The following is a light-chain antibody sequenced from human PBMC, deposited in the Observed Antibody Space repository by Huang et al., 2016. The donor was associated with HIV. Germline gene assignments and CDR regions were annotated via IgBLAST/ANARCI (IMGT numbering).Light chain of an antibody. CDR2: DAT. Sequence: DIQMTQSPSSLSASVGDRVTITCQASQDISNYLNWYQQRQGKAPKLLVYDATNLETGVPSRFSGSGSGTDFTFTITSLQPEDIATYYCQQYDILPFTFGPGTKVDIK. CDR1: QDISNY. CDR3: QQYDILPFT. J-gene: IGKJ3*01. V-gene: IGKV1-33*01.